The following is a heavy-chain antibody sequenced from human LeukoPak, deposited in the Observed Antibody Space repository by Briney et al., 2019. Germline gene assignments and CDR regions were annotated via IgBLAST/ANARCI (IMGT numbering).Heavy chain of an antibody. CDR1: GFPFSGYG. CDR2: ISYDGSNK. D-gene: IGHD3-3*01. V-gene: IGHV3-30*19. J-gene: IGHJ4*02. CDR3: ARDQRRFLEWTTFDY. Sequence: GGSLRLSCAASGFPFSGYGMHWVRQAPGKGLEWVAVISYDGSNKYYADSVKGRFTISRDNSKNTLYLQMNSLRAEDTAVYYCARDQRRFLEWTTFDYWGQGTLVTVSS.